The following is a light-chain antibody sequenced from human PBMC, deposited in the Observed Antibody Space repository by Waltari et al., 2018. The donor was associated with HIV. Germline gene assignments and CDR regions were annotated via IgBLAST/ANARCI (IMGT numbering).Light chain of an antibody. V-gene: IGLV1-47*01. CDR1: SSNIGSNY. CDR2: RNN. J-gene: IGLJ2*01. CDR3: AAWDASLSAVV. Sequence: QSVLTQPPSASGPPGQRVTISCSGRSSNIGSNYVYWYRQLPGTAPKLLIYRNNQRPSGVPDRFSGSKSGTSASLAISGLRSEDEADYYCAAWDASLSAVVFGGVTKLTVL.